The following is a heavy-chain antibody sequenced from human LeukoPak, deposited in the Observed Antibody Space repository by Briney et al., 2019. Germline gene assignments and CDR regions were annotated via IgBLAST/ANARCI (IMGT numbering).Heavy chain of an antibody. CDR1: GFTFSSYA. Sequence: GGSLRLSCTASGFTFSSYAMSWVRQAPGKGLEWVSGIGGSGSDIYYSDSVKGRFTISRDNSKNTVFLQMNSLRAEDTAVYYCAKDSQVFGYWGQGTMVSVSS. CDR3: AKDSQVFGY. D-gene: IGHD3-22*01. J-gene: IGHJ3*01. V-gene: IGHV3-23*01. CDR2: IGGSGSDI.